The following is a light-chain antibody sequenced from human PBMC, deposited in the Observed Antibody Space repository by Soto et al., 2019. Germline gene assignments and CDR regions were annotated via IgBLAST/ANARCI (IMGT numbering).Light chain of an antibody. CDR2: GAT. J-gene: IGKJ1*01. CDR3: QKYNSAPQT. Sequence: DIRMTQSPAALSASVGDRVTMTCRATQVITNYLAWYQQKPGKVPKLLISGATTLQSGVPSRFSGSGSGTDFTLTISSLQPEDVATYYCQKYNSAPQTFGQGTKVDIK. V-gene: IGKV1-27*01. CDR1: QVITNY.